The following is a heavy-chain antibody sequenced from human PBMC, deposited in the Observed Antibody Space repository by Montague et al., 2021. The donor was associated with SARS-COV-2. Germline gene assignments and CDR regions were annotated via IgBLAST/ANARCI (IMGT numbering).Heavy chain of an antibody. CDR3: ARDSSAVGRAWTSPSGGVRWLFDL. Sequence: SETLSLTCTVSGVSIMNYYWSWIRQSPGKGLEWIGYIYFSGNTNYNPSLKSRVSISVDPSSNQVSLRLTSVTAADTAVYFCARDSSAVGRAWTSPSGGVRWLFDLWGRGTPVTVSS. V-gene: IGHV4-59*01. J-gene: IGHJ2*01. CDR1: GVSIMNYY. CDR2: IYFSGNT. D-gene: IGHD6-19*01.